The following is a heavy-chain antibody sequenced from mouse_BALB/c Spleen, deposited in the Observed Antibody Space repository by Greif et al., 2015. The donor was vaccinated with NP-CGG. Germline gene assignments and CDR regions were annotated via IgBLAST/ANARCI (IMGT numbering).Heavy chain of an antibody. J-gene: IGHJ2*01. CDR1: GYSITSGYY. V-gene: IGHV3-6*02. D-gene: IGHD4-1*01. CDR3: ASVGTPFDY. CDR2: IXXDGSN. Sequence: EVQLVESGPGLVKPSQSLSLTCSVTGYSITSGYYWNWIRQFPGNKLEWMGYIXXDGSNNYNPSLKNRISITRDTSKNQFFLKLNSVTTEDTATYYCASVGTPFDYWGQGTTLTVSS.